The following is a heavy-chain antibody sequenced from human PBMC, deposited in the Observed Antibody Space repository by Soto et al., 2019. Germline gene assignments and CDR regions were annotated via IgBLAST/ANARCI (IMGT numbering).Heavy chain of an antibody. CDR2: ISGSGGST. J-gene: IGHJ6*02. V-gene: IGHV3-23*01. Sequence: GGSLRLSCAASGFTFSSYAMSWVRQAPGKGLEWVSAISGSGGSTYYADSVKGRFTISRDNSKNTLYLQMNSLRAEDTAVYYCAKDPHGDYSYYYGMDVWGQGTTVTVSS. CDR3: AKDPHGDYSYYYGMDV. D-gene: IGHD4-17*01. CDR1: GFTFSSYA.